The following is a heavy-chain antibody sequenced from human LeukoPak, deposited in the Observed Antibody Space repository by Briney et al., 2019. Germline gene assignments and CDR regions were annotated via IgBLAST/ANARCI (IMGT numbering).Heavy chain of an antibody. J-gene: IGHJ3*02. CDR2: IYYNEKT. D-gene: IGHD6-13*01. V-gene: IGHV4-61*01. CDR1: GDSVISGRFY. Sequence: PSETLSLTCTVSGDSVISGRFYWSWVRQTPGKGLEWIGYIYYNEKTKYNTALESRVTISLDKSKNQFSMRLTSVTAADTAIYYCARTTVGTNDRLFDTWGQGTLVPVSS. CDR3: ARTTVGTNDRLFDT.